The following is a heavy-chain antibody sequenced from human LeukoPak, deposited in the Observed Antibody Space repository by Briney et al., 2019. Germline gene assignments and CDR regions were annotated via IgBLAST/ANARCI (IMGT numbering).Heavy chain of an antibody. Sequence: GRSLRLSCAASGFTFSRYGMHWVRQAPGKGLEWVALIWYDGSNKYYADSVKGRFSISRDDSKNTVYLQMNSLRAEDTALYYCARDRGKDYFGDWGQGTQVTVSS. V-gene: IGHV3-33*01. CDR1: GFTFSRYG. CDR3: ARDRGKDYFGD. D-gene: IGHD4-23*01. J-gene: IGHJ4*02. CDR2: IWYDGSNK.